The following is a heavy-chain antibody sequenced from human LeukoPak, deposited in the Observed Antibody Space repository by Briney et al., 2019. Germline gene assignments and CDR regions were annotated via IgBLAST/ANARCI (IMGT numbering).Heavy chain of an antibody. J-gene: IGHJ4*02. Sequence: SETLSLTCTVSGGSISSSSYYWGWIRQPPGKGLEWIGSIYYSGSTYYNPSLKSRVTSSVDTSKNQFSLRLSSVTAADTAVYYCARDRGVRGTFDYWGQGTLVTVSS. V-gene: IGHV4-39*07. CDR2: IYYSGST. D-gene: IGHD3-10*01. CDR1: GGSISSSSYY. CDR3: ARDRGVRGTFDY.